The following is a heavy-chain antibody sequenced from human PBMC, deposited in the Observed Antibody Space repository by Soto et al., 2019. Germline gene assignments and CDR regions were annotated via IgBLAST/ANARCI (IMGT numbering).Heavy chain of an antibody. J-gene: IGHJ5*01. Sequence: PSETLSLTCTVSGGYISRDYWSWIRQSPGKGLEWIGYIYYTGSTNYNPSLKSRFTISVDTSKNQFSLKLSSVTAADTAVYYCVKGRTSKFDSWGQGTLVSVSS. CDR1: GGYISRDY. CDR2: IYYTGST. CDR3: VKGRTSKFDS. V-gene: IGHV4-59*01.